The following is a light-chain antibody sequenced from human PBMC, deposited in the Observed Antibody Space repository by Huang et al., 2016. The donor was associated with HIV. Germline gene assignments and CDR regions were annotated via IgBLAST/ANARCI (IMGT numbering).Light chain of an antibody. CDR3: HQYYSPPLA. CDR1: QSVLYISNNKNY. CDR2: WAS. Sequence: DIVMTQSPDSLAVSLGERATINCKSSQSVLYISNNKNYLAWYQQKPGQPPKLLLSWASTRDSGVPDRVSGSGSGTDFTLTISSLQAEDVAVYYCHQYYSPPLAFGQGTKLEIK. V-gene: IGKV4-1*01. J-gene: IGKJ2*01.